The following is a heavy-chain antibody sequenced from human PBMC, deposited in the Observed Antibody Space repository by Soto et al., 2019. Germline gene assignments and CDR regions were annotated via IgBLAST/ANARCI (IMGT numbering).Heavy chain of an antibody. D-gene: IGHD1-20*01. J-gene: IGHJ3*02. CDR2: ISSSGYYI. V-gene: IGHV3-21*01. CDR1: GFSFSSYN. CDR3: AMRGITELTSAFDM. Sequence: ELSLRRPGFPGGFSFSSYNMTWFRQAPGKGLEWVSSISSSGYYIYYADSVKGRFTISRDNAKNSLYLQMNSLRAEDTAVYYCAMRGITELTSAFDMRDPGTMHTL.